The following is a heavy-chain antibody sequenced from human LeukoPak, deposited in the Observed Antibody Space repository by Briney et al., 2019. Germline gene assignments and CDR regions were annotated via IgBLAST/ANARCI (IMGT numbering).Heavy chain of an antibody. CDR3: ARALTTVTYYFDY. CDR2: IIPIFGTA. J-gene: IGHJ4*02. Sequence: ASVKVSSKASGGTFSSYAISWVRPAPGQGLEWMGRIIPIFGTANYAQKFQGRVTITTDESTSTAYMELSSLRSEDTAVYYCARALTTVTYYFDYWGQGTLVTVSS. CDR1: GGTFSSYA. V-gene: IGHV1-69*05. D-gene: IGHD4-17*01.